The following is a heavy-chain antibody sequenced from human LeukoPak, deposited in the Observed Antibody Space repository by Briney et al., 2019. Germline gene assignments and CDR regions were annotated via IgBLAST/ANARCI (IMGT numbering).Heavy chain of an antibody. CDR3: ARDDDSSGYYHG. D-gene: IGHD3-22*01. V-gene: IGHV4-39*07. Sequence: PSETLSLTCTVSGGSISSSSYYWGWIRQPPGKGLEWIGSIYYSGSTYYNPSLKSRVTISVDTSKNQFSLKLSSVTAADTAVYYCARDDDSSGYYHGWGQGTLVTVSS. CDR1: GGSISSSSYY. CDR2: IYYSGST. J-gene: IGHJ4*02.